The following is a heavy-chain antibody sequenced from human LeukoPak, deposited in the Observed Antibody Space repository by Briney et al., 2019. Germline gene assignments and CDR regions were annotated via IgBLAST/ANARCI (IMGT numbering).Heavy chain of an antibody. J-gene: IGHJ4*02. Sequence: GRSLRLPCAASGFTFSSYAMHWVRQAPGKGLEWVAVISYDGSNKYYADSVKGRFTISRDNSKNTLYLQMNSLRAEDTAVYYCARDSPRYSSSWFLPDYWGQGTLVTVSS. D-gene: IGHD6-13*01. CDR1: GFTFSSYA. V-gene: IGHV3-30-3*01. CDR2: ISYDGSNK. CDR3: ARDSPRYSSSWFLPDY.